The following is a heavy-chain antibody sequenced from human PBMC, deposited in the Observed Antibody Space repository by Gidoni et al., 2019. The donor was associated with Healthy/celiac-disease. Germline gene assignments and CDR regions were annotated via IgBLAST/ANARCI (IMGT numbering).Heavy chain of an antibody. CDR1: GFTLRSDG. J-gene: IGHJ3*02. CDR2: IWYDGSNK. CDR3: ATADEWELMFGFDI. D-gene: IGHD1-26*01. Sequence: QVQLVASGGGVVQPGRSLRRSCAASGFTLRSDGMPWVRQAPGKGLEWGAGIWYDGSNKYYADSVKGRFTISRDNSKNTLYLQMNSLRADDTAVYYCATADEWELMFGFDIWGQGTMVTVSS. V-gene: IGHV3-33*01.